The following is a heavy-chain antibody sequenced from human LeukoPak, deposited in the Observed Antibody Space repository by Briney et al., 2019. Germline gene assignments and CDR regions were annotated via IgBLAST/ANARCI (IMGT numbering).Heavy chain of an antibody. V-gene: IGHV1-18*01. CDR2: ISSNSDNT. CDR1: GGTFSNYA. CDR3: ARDWGSIKVIADY. J-gene: IGHJ4*02. Sequence: ASVKVSCKASGGTFSNYAISWVRQAPGQGLEWMGWISSNSDNTNYAQKLQGRVTMTTDTSTSTAYMELRRLRSDDTALYFCARDWGSIKVIADYWGQGTLVTVSS. D-gene: IGHD7-27*01.